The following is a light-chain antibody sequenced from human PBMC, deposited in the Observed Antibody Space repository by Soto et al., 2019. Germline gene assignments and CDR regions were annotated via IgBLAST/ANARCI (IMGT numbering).Light chain of an antibody. Sequence: DIQLTQSPSFLSASVGDRVIITCRASQGISSYLAWYQQKPGKAPNLLIYATSTLQSGVPSRFSGSGSETEFTLTISSPQPEDFATYYGQQLNSYPLTFGGGTKVEIK. CDR2: ATS. J-gene: IGKJ4*01. CDR3: QQLNSYPLT. CDR1: QGISSY. V-gene: IGKV1-9*01.